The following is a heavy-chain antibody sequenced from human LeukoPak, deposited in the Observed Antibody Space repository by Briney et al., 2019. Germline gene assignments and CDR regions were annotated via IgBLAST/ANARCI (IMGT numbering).Heavy chain of an antibody. CDR3: ARGPNEYYGSGSYSST. CDR1: GGSISSGSYY. Sequence: PSQILSLTCTVSGGSISSGSYYWSWIRQPAGKGLEWIGRIYTSGSTNYNPSLKSRVTISVDTSKNQFSLKLSSVTAADTAVYYCARGPNEYYGSGSYSSTWGQGTLVTVSS. V-gene: IGHV4-61*02. CDR2: IYTSGST. J-gene: IGHJ4*02. D-gene: IGHD3-10*01.